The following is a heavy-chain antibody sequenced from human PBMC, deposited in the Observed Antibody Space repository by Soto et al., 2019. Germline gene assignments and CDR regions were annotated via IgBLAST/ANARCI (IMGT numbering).Heavy chain of an antibody. D-gene: IGHD4-17*01. CDR2: IIPIFGTA. Sequence: GASVKVSCKASGGTFSSYAISWVRQAPGQGLEWMGGIIPIFGTANYAQKFQGRVTITADESTSTAYMELSSLRSEDTAVYYCARGDDYGGYLYYYYGMDVWGQGTTVTVSS. J-gene: IGHJ6*02. CDR1: GGTFSSYA. V-gene: IGHV1-69*13. CDR3: ARGDDYGGYLYYYYGMDV.